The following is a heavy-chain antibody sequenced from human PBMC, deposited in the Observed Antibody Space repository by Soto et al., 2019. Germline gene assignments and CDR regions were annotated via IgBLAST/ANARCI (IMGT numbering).Heavy chain of an antibody. D-gene: IGHD1-26*01. J-gene: IGHJ5*02. CDR1: EGKSVGRGGC. V-gene: IGHV4-39*02. CDR2: IYYSGST. Sequence: PSEPNCVTRSVAEGKSVGRGGCWGRIKRPPGKGLEWIGSIYYSGSTYYNPSLKSRVTISVDTSNNQFSLKLSSVTAHDTAVSYGARDFKGASLSRFDPWGQGTLVTVSS. CDR3: ARDFKGASLSRFDP.